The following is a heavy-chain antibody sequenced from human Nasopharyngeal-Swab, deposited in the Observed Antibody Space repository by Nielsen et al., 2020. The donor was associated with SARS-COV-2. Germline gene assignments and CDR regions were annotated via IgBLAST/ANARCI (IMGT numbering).Heavy chain of an antibody. Sequence: GGSLRLSCAASGFTFSDYYMSWIRQAPGKGLEWLSYISGSNTYTNYADSVKGQFTVSRDNAKNSLFLQMNSLRAEDMAVYYCARGGGDYLPIDSWGQGTLVTVSS. V-gene: IGHV3-11*05. J-gene: IGHJ4*02. CDR2: ISGSNTYT. CDR3: ARGGGDYLPIDS. D-gene: IGHD4-17*01. CDR1: GFTFSDYY.